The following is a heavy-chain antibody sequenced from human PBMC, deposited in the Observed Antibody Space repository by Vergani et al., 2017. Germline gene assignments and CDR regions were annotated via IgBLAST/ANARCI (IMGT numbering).Heavy chain of an antibody. CDR2: IYDSRNN. D-gene: IGHD6-6*01. J-gene: IGHJ3*02. CDR3: ARHLRQLARNDVCDI. V-gene: IGHV4-39*01. CDR1: GMSISNNNYY. Sequence: QLQLQESGPRLVKPSETLSLTCSLSGMSISNNNYYWGWIRQPPGKGLGWIGSIYDSRNNNYSPSLKSRVSLSVDTSKNQFSLNLTSVTAADTAVYYCARHLRQLARNDVCDIWGHGTLVTVSS.